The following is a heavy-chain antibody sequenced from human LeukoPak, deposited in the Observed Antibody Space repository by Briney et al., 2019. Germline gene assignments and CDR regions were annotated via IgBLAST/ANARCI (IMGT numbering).Heavy chain of an antibody. CDR2: IFYSGRT. D-gene: IGHD2/OR15-2a*01. V-gene: IGHV4-39*07. J-gene: IGHJ4*02. Sequence: PSETLSLTCTVSGVSISSSTDYWVWIRQPPGKGLEWIGSIFYSGRTFYNASLKSRVTISVDTSKNHFSLKLSSVTAADTAVYYCARDSHVRPFDYWGQGTLVTVSS. CDR3: ARDSHVRPFDY. CDR1: GVSISSSTDY.